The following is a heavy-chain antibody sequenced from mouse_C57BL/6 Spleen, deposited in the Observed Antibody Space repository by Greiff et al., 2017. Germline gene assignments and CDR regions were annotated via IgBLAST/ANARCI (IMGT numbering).Heavy chain of an antibody. V-gene: IGHV1-15*01. CDR2: IDPETGGT. CDR3: TSPPDGYVFAY. J-gene: IGHJ3*01. CDR1: GYTFTDYE. Sequence: VQLQQSGAELVRPGASVTLSCKASGYTFTDYEMHWVKQTPVHGLEWIGAIDPETGGTAYNQKFKGKAILTADKSSSTAYMELRSLTSEDSAVYYCTSPPDGYVFAYWGQGTLVTVSA. D-gene: IGHD2-3*01.